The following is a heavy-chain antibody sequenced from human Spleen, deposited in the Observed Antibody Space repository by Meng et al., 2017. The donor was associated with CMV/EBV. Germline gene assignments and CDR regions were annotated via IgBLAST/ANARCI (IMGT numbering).Heavy chain of an antibody. D-gene: IGHD1-26*01. CDR3: AKRGGGSYYYDRYYGMDV. J-gene: IGHJ6*02. CDR1: GFTFSGYT. V-gene: IGHV3-21*04. CDR2: ITSISGFI. Sequence: GGSLRLSCAASGFTFSGYTMNWVRQAPGKGLEWVSSITSISGFIYYADSVRGRFTISRDNSRKTLFLGMDSLRAEDTAVYFCAKRGGGSYYYDRYYGMDVWGPGTTVTVSS.